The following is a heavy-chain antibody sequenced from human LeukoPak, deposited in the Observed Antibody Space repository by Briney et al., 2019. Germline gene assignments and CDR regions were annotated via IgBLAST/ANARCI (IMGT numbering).Heavy chain of an antibody. J-gene: IGHJ4*02. CDR3: AKERTGGWPFDY. CDR2: ISGSGGTT. D-gene: IGHD6-19*01. V-gene: IGHV3-23*01. CDR1: GFTLSSYA. Sequence: QSGGSLRLSCAVSGFTLSSYAMSWVRQAPGKGLEWVSGISGSGGTTYYADSVKGRLTISRDNSKNTLYLQMDSLRADDTAVYYCAKERTGGWPFDYWGQGTLVTVSS.